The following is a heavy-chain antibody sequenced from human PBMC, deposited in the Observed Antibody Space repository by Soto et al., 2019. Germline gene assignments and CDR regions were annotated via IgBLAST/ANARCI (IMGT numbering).Heavy chain of an antibody. CDR3: ARMRALYCSGGSCYDAPYNWFDP. CDR2: IYPGDSDT. V-gene: IGHV5-51*01. J-gene: IGHJ5*02. CDR1: GYSFTSYW. D-gene: IGHD2-15*01. Sequence: RESLKISCKCSGYSFTSYWIGWVRQMPGKGLEWMGIIYPGDSDTRYSPSFQGQVTISADKSISTAYLQWSSLKASDTAMYYCARMRALYCSGGSCYDAPYNWFDPWGQGTLVTVSS.